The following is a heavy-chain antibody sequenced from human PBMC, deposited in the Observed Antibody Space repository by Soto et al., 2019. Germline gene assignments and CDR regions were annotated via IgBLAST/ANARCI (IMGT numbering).Heavy chain of an antibody. Sequence: QVQLVQSGAEVKKPGSSVKVSCKASGGTFSSYAISWVRQAPGHGLEWMGGIIPIFGTANYAQKFQGRVTITADECTSTGYMGLSSLRSEDTAVYYCARDWLRYKLGGMDVWGQGTTVTVSS. CDR2: IIPIFGTA. CDR1: GGTFSSYA. D-gene: IGHD3-9*01. CDR3: ARDWLRYKLGGMDV. V-gene: IGHV1-69*01. J-gene: IGHJ6*02.